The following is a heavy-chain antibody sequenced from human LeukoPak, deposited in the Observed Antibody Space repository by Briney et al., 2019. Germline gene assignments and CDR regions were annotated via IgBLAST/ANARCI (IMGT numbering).Heavy chain of an antibody. CDR3: ARDAWRSGSV. D-gene: IGHD3-10*01. CDR1: GFTFSSYA. Sequence: GGSLRLSCAASGFTFSSYAMHWVRQAPGKGLEYVSSITSNGGSTYYANSVKGRFTISRDNSKNTLYLQMGSLRAEDMAVYYCARDAWRSGSVWGKGTTVTVSS. V-gene: IGHV3-64*01. CDR2: ITSNGGST. J-gene: IGHJ6*04.